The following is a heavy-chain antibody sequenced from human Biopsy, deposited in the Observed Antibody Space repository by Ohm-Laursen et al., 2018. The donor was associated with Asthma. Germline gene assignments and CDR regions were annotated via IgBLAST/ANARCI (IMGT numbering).Heavy chain of an antibody. J-gene: IGHJ3*02. V-gene: IGHV3-53*01. D-gene: IGHD4-23*01. CDR1: GFTVSTNG. CDR2: IYSGGGT. CDR3: ARAYGGSFFSGAFDI. Sequence: GSLRLSCAASGFTVSTNGMSWVRQPPGKGLEWVSVIYSGGGTYYAGSVQGRVTISRDNSKNTLSLQMNSLRAEDTAVYYCARAYGGSFFSGAFDIWGQGTMVTVSS.